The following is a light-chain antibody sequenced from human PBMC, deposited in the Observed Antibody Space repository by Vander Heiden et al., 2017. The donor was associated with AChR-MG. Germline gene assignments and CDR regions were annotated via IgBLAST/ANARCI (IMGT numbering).Light chain of an antibody. Sequence: QPVLTQPPSVSGAPGQRVTISCTGNSSNIGAGFDVHWYQQVPGTAPKLLIYGNNNRPSGVPDRFSGSKSGTSASLAITGLQAEDEADYYCQSYDSRLHVLVVFGGGTKLTVL. V-gene: IGLV1-40*01. CDR3: QSYDSRLHVLVV. CDR2: GNN. J-gene: IGLJ2*01. CDR1: SSNIGAGFD.